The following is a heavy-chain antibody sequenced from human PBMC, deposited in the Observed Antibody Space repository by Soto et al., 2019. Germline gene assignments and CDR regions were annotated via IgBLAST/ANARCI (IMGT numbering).Heavy chain of an antibody. D-gene: IGHD3-22*01. CDR2: IYPGDSDT. J-gene: IGHJ4*02. Sequence: GESLKISCKGSGYTFTDYWIGWVRQLPGKGLEWMGIIYPGDSDTRYSPSFQGHVTITVDKSTSTAYLQWNTLKASDTAMYYCARLIGRVGYWGQGTLVTVSS. CDR3: ARLIGRVGY. V-gene: IGHV5-51*01. CDR1: GYTFTDYW.